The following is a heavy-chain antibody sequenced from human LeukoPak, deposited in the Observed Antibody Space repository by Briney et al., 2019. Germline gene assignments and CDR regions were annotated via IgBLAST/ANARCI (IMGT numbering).Heavy chain of an antibody. CDR3: ATTYSSGWNPIDY. Sequence: PGGSLRLSCAASGFTFSSYAMSWVRQAPGKGLEWVPVIYSGGSTYYADSVKGRFTISRDNSKNTLYLQMNSLRAEDTAVYYCATTYSSGWNPIDYWGQGTLVTVSS. V-gene: IGHV3-53*01. CDR1: GFTFSSYA. J-gene: IGHJ4*02. CDR2: IYSGGST. D-gene: IGHD6-19*01.